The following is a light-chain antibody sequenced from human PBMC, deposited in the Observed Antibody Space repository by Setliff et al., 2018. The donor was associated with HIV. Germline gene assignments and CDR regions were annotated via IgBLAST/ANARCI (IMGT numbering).Light chain of an antibody. J-gene: IGLJ3*02. Sequence: QSALAQPPSVSASPGQSVTISCTGTSSDVGSYNRVSWYQQPPGTAPKLMIYEVNNRPSGVPDRFSGSRSGNTASLTTSGLQAEDEADYYCSSYTSSNTWVFGGGTKVTVL. CDR1: SSDVGSYNR. V-gene: IGLV2-18*03. CDR2: EVN. CDR3: SSYTSSNTWV.